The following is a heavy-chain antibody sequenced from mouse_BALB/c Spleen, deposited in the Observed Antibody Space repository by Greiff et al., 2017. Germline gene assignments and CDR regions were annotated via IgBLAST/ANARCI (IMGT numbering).Heavy chain of an antibody. CDR3: ARGSTSEAWFAY. CDR2: IDPENGNT. Sequence: VQLQQSGAELVRPGAFVKLSCKASGFNIKDYYMHWVKQRPEQGLEWIGWIDPENGNTIYDPKFQGKASITADTSSNTAYLQLSSLTSEDTAVYYCARGSTSEAWFAYWGQGTLVTVSA. J-gene: IGHJ3*01. CDR1: GFNIKDYY. V-gene: IGHV14-1*02. D-gene: IGHD2-1*01.